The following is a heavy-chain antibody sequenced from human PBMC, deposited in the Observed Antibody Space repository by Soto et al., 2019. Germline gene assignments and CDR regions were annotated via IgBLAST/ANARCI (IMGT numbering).Heavy chain of an antibody. CDR2: TYYRSRWYS. J-gene: IGHJ6*02. Sequence: QTRSLPCVGSGDTVSINIVAWNWVRQSPSRGLEWLGRTYYRSRWYSDYAVSVRSRIDINADTSKNQVSLQLNSVTPEDTAVYYCARSEEDSDYYYYGMDVWGQGTTVTVSS. D-gene: IGHD2-15*01. V-gene: IGHV6-1*01. CDR3: ARSEEDSDYYYYGMDV. CDR1: GDTVSINIVA.